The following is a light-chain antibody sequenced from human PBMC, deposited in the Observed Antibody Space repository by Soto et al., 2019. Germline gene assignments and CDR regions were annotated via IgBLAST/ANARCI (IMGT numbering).Light chain of an antibody. Sequence: EIVMTQSPATLSVSPGERATLSCRASQSVSSNLAWYQQKPGQAPRLLIYGSSTMPPGIPARFRGSGPGTEFTLTISSLQSEDFAVYYCQQYNNWAGTFGGGTKVQIK. CDR1: QSVSSN. J-gene: IGKJ4*01. CDR2: GSS. CDR3: QQYNNWAGT. V-gene: IGKV3-15*01.